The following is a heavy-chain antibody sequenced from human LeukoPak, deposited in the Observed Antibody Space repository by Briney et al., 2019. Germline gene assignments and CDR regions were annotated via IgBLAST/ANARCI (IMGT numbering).Heavy chain of an antibody. J-gene: IGHJ6*03. CDR2: IYYSGST. CDR1: GFTFSSYSMN. CDR3: ARHVFYGSGSYYYYYYYMDV. V-gene: IGHV4-39*01. Sequence: GSLRLSCAASGFTFSSYSMNWVRQAPGKGLEWIGSIYYSGSTYYNPSLKSRVTISVDTSKNQFSLKLSSVTAADTAVYYCARHVFYGSGSYYYYYYYMDVWGKGTTVTISS. D-gene: IGHD3-10*01.